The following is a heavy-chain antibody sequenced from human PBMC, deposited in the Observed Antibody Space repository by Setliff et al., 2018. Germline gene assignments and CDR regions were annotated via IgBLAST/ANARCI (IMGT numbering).Heavy chain of an antibody. D-gene: IGHD2-21*01. CDR1: GVSIGDTYYY. CDR3: ARDPGFHSGTWSLDS. Sequence: NPSETLSLTCTVSGVSIGDTYYYWAWIRQPPGKGLEWVGSLSFSGSAYFSPSLKSRVAISLDASTNVFSLKLSSLIAADTAVYYCARDPGFHSGTWSLDSWGQGRLVTVSS. CDR2: LSFSGSA. V-gene: IGHV4-39*02. J-gene: IGHJ4*02.